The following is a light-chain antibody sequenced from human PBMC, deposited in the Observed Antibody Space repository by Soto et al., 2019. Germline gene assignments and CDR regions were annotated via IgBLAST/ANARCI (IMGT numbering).Light chain of an antibody. CDR2: AAS. CDR1: QAISNS. Sequence: DIQMTQSPSSLSASVGDRVTITCRASQAISNSLAWYQQKPGKVPKVLIYAASTLQSGVPSRFSGSGSGTGFTLTITSLQPEDVATYFCQKYHSAPFTFGPGTKLDIK. J-gene: IGKJ3*01. V-gene: IGKV1-27*01. CDR3: QKYHSAPFT.